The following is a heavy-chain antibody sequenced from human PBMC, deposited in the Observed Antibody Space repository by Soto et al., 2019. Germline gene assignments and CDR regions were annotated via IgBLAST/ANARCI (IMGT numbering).Heavy chain of an antibody. J-gene: IGHJ6*02. CDR3: AKSYYDFWSGPGHYYYGMDV. CDR1: GYSFTSYW. V-gene: IGHV5-51*01. D-gene: IGHD3-3*01. CDR2: IYPGDSDT. Sequence: GESLKISCKGSGYSFTSYWIGWVRQMPGKGLEWMGIIYPGDSDTRYSPSFQGQVTISADKSISTAYLQWSSLKASDTAMYYCAKSYYDFWSGPGHYYYGMDVWGQGTTVTVSS.